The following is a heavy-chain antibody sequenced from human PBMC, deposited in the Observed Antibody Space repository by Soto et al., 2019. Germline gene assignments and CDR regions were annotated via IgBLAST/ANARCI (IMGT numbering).Heavy chain of an antibody. J-gene: IGHJ6*02. Sequence: GGSLRLSCAASGFTFTSFWMHWVRPAPGKGLVWVSRINSDGTTTNYAESVTGRFTISRDNAKNTVYLQMNSLRAEDTAVYYCARGIKNYYGVDVWGQGTTVTVSS. CDR1: GFTFTSFW. CDR2: INSDGTTT. CDR3: ARGIKNYYGVDV. V-gene: IGHV3-74*01.